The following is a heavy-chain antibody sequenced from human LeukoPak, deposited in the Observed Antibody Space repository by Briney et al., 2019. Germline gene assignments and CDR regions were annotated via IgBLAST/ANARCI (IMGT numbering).Heavy chain of an antibody. Sequence: GRSLRLSCAASGFTFSSYGMHWVRQAPGKGLEWVAVIWYDGSNKYYADSVKGRFTISRDNPKNTLYLQMNSLSAEDTAVYYCARGMTTDSYWGQGTLVTVSS. CDR3: ARGMTTDSY. V-gene: IGHV3-33*01. D-gene: IGHD4-11*01. J-gene: IGHJ4*02. CDR2: IWYDGSNK. CDR1: GFTFSSYG.